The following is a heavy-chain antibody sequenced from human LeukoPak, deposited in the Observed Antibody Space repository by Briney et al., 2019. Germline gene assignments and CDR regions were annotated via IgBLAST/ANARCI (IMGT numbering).Heavy chain of an antibody. Sequence: GGSLRLSCAASGFTYNTYNMNWVRQAPGKGLEWVSSISGSSSYIYYADSVKGRLTISRDNAKNSLYLQMNSLRAEDTAVYYCARAVVRGPRYMDVWGKGTTVTISS. CDR1: GFTYNTYN. V-gene: IGHV3-21*01. CDR3: ARAVVRGPRYMDV. CDR2: ISGSSSYI. J-gene: IGHJ6*03. D-gene: IGHD3-16*01.